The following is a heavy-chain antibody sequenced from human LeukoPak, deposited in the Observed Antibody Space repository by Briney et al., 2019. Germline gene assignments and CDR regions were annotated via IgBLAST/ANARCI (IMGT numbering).Heavy chain of an antibody. J-gene: IGHJ4*02. CDR1: GFTFSSYD. Sequence: GGALRLSCAASGFTFSSYDMTWVRQAPGRGLEWVSSIRPSGDNTYYADSVKGRFTISRDNSKNTLYLQMNSLRAEDTAVYYCAHGTVYQLDYWGQGTLVTVSS. V-gene: IGHV3-23*01. CDR3: AHGTVYQLDY. CDR2: IRPSGDNT. D-gene: IGHD2-2*01.